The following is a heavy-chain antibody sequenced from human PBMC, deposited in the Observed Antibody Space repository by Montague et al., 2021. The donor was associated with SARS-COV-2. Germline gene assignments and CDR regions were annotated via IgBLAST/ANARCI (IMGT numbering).Heavy chain of an antibody. J-gene: IGHJ6*02. CDR2: ISSSGSTI. Sequence: SLRLSGAASGFTLSSYEMNCVRQAPGKGLEWVSYISSSGSTIYYXDSVKGRFTISRDNAKNSLYLQMNSLRAEDTAVYYCARDLPLIIMVRGVTFGYYGMDVWGQGTTVTVSS. D-gene: IGHD3-10*01. V-gene: IGHV3-48*03. CDR3: ARDLPLIIMVRGVTFGYYGMDV. CDR1: GFTLSSYE.